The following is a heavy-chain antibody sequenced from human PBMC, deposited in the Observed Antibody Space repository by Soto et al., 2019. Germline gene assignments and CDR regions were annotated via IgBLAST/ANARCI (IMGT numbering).Heavy chain of an antibody. Sequence: SETLSLTCTGSGGSISSYYWSGFRQPPGKGLEWIGYIYYSGSTNYNPSLKSRVTISVDTSKNQSSLKLSSVTAADTAVYYCARDSTYYDILTGYPKRDPFAYWAQGTPVPVSA. D-gene: IGHD3-9*01. CDR1: GGSISSYY. CDR2: IYYSGST. J-gene: IGHJ4*02. CDR3: ARDSTYYDILTGYPKRDPFAY. V-gene: IGHV4-59*12.